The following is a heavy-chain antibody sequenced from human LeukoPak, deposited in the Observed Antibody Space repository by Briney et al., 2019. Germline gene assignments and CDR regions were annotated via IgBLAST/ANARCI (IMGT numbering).Heavy chain of an antibody. D-gene: IGHD5-12*01. V-gene: IGHV4-59*08. Sequence: SETLSLTCTVSGGSISSYYWSWIRQPPGKGLEWIGYIYYSGSTNYNPSLKSRVTISVDTSKNQFSLKLSSVTAADTAVYYCARRPDSGYDPGNDDAFDIWGQGTMVTVSS. CDR2: IYYSGST. CDR3: ARRPDSGYDPGNDDAFDI. J-gene: IGHJ3*02. CDR1: GGSISSYY.